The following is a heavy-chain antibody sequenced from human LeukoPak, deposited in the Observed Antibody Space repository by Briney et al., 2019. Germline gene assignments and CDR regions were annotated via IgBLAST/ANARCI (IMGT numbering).Heavy chain of an antibody. D-gene: IGHD2-2*01. J-gene: IGHJ6*03. CDR1: GYSFTSYW. Sequence: PGESLKISCKGSGYSFTSYWIGWVRQMPGKGLEWMGIIYPGDSDTRYSPSFQGQVPISADKSISTAYLQWSSLKASDTAMYYCARRRIVVVPAANLGDYYYYYYMDVWGKGTTVTVSS. V-gene: IGHV5-51*01. CDR3: ARRRIVVVPAANLGDYYYYYYMDV. CDR2: IYPGDSDT.